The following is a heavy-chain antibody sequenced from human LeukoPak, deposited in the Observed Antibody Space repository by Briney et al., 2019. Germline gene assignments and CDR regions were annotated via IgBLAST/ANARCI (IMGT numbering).Heavy chain of an antibody. Sequence: ASVKVSCKASGGTFSSYAINWVRQAPGQGLEWMGGIIPIFGTSNYAQKFQGRVTITADESTSTAYMELSSLRSEDTAVYYCARGPENEIHYYDSGTYYKIDRLLPFDYWGQGTLVTVSS. J-gene: IGHJ4*02. CDR3: ARGPENEIHYYDSGTYYKIDRLLPFDY. V-gene: IGHV1-69*13. CDR2: IIPIFGTS. CDR1: GGTFSSYA. D-gene: IGHD3-10*01.